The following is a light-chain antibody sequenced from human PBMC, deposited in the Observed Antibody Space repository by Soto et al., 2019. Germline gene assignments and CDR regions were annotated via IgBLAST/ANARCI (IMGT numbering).Light chain of an antibody. CDR2: GAS. J-gene: IGKJ1*01. CDR1: QSVSSTF. CDR3: QQYGSSPRN. V-gene: IGKV3-20*01. Sequence: EIVLTQSPGTLSLSPGERATLSCRASQSVSSTFLAWYQQKPGQAPRLLIYGASNRATGIPDRFTGSGSRTDFTLTINRLEPEDFAVYYCQQYGSSPRNFGQGTKVDIK.